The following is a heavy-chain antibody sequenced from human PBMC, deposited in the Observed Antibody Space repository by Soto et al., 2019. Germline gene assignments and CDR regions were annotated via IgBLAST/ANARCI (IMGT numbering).Heavy chain of an antibody. CDR2: ISYDGSNK. V-gene: IGHV3-30*18. D-gene: IGHD4-17*01. Sequence: GGSLRLSCAASGFTFSSYGMHWVRQAPGKGLEWVAVISYDGSNKYYADSVKGRFTISRDNSKNTLYLQMNSLRAEDTAVYYCAKDYGDYEGGYYYYYGMDVWGQGTTVTVSS. J-gene: IGHJ6*02. CDR3: AKDYGDYEGGYYYYYGMDV. CDR1: GFTFSSYG.